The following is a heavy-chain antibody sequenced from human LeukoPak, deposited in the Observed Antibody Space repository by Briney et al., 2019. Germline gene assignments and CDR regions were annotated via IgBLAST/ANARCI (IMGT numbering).Heavy chain of an antibody. CDR1: GVSFSGYY. Sequence: SETLSLTCAVYGVSFSGYYWSWIRQPPGKGLEWIGEINHSGGTNYNPSLKSRVTISVDTSKNQFSLKLSSVTAADTAVYYCARGHTYGGEIDYWGQGTLVTVSS. J-gene: IGHJ4*02. D-gene: IGHD4-23*01. CDR2: INHSGGT. CDR3: ARGHTYGGEIDY. V-gene: IGHV4-34*01.